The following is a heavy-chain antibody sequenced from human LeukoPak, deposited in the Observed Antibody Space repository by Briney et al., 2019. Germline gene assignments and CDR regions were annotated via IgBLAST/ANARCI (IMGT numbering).Heavy chain of an antibody. V-gene: IGHV4-38-2*01. J-gene: IGHJ4*02. CDR1: GYSTSSVYY. CDR2: ISHSGST. Sequence: SETLSLTCAVSGYSTSSVYYWGWIRQPPGKGLDWIGSISHSGSTYYNPSLRSRVTISIDTSKNQFSLRLNSVTATDTAVYYCARVGGYSYGNYYFNYWGQGTLVTVSS. CDR3: ARVGGYSYGNYYFNY. D-gene: IGHD5-18*01.